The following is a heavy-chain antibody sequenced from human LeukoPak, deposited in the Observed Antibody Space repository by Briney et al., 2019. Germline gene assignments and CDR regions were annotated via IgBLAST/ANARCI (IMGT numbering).Heavy chain of an antibody. Sequence: ASVKVSCKASGYTFTGYYMHWVRQAPRQGLEWMGWINPNSGGTNYAQRFEGRVTMTRDTSISTAYMELSRLRSDDTAVYYCARDLGHPDSNSDYWGQGTLVTVSS. CDR3: ARDLGHPDSNSDY. CDR2: INPNSGGT. V-gene: IGHV1-2*02. D-gene: IGHD4-11*01. CDR1: GYTFTGYY. J-gene: IGHJ4*02.